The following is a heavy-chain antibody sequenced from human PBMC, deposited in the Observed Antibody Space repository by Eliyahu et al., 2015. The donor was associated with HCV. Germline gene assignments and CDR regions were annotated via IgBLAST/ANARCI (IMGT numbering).Heavy chain of an antibody. D-gene: IGHD3-22*01. V-gene: IGHV3-33*01. CDR2: IWYDGSNK. CDR1: GFXFSXYG. CDR3: ARDLGFSGYLVY. J-gene: IGHJ4*02. Sequence: QVQLVXSGGGVVQPGXSLRLSCAASGFXFSXYGMXWVRQAPGKGLXWVAVIWYDGSNKYYADSVKGRFTISRDNSKNTLYLQMNSLRAEDTAVYYCARDLGFSGYLVYWGQGTLVTVSS.